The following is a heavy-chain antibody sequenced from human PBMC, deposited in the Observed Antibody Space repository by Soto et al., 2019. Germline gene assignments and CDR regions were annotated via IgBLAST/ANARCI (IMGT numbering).Heavy chain of an antibody. CDR1: GGSISSSSYY. Sequence: SETLSLTCTVSGGSISSSSYYWGWIRQPPGKGLGWIGSIYYSGSTYYNPSLKSRVTISVDTSKNQFSLKLSSVTAADTAVYYCARSGTYYYDRGPDYWGQGTLVTVSS. J-gene: IGHJ4*02. CDR2: IYYSGST. D-gene: IGHD3-22*01. CDR3: ARSGTYYYDRGPDY. V-gene: IGHV4-39*01.